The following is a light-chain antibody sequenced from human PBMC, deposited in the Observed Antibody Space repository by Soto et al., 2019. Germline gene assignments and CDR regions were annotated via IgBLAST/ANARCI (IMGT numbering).Light chain of an antibody. CDR2: DAS. V-gene: IGKV3-20*01. J-gene: IGKJ1*01. CDR3: QQYGSSPRT. CDR1: QNVSSNC. Sequence: EIALRQSPGTVSLSPGERDTLSCRASQNVSSNCLAWYQQKRGQAPRLLIYDASSRASGIPDRFSGSGSATDFTVTISRLEAEDFAVYYCQQYGSSPRTFGQGTRVDIK.